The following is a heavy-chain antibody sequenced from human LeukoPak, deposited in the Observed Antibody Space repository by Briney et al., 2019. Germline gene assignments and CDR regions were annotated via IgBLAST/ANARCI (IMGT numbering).Heavy chain of an antibody. V-gene: IGHV4-38-2*02. D-gene: IGHD2-2*01. CDR3: ARGEYCSSASCSSSRGDALDI. CDR1: GYSISSGYY. J-gene: IGHJ3*02. CDR2: VYHTGST. Sequence: PSETLSLTCTVSGYSISSGYYWGWIRQPPGKGLEWIGSVYHTGSTFYSPSLKSRVTVSVDTSKNQFSLNLSSVTATDTAVHYCARGEYCSSASCSSSRGDALDIWGQGTMVTVSS.